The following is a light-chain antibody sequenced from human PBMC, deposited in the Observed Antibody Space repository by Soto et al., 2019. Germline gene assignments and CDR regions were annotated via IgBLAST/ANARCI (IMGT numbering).Light chain of an antibody. CDR1: QGISSY. Sequence: DIPLTQSPSFLDASVRDRVTITCRASQGISSYLAWYQQKPGKAPKLLNYAASTLQSGVPSRFSGSGSGKEFTLTISSLQPQDFATYYCQQLNSYPWTFGQGTKVEIK. V-gene: IGKV1-9*01. CDR3: QQLNSYPWT. J-gene: IGKJ1*01. CDR2: AAS.